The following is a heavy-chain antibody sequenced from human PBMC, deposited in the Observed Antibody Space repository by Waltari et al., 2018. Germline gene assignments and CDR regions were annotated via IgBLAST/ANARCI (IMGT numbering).Heavy chain of an antibody. V-gene: IGHV3-33*06. D-gene: IGHD2-8*02. J-gene: IGHJ4*02. CDR1: GFTFSRYA. CDR3: AKDGSASRLVRYYLDS. CDR2: IVYDGSYK. Sequence: QVQLVESGGGVVQPGRSLRLSCAASGFTFSRYAMHWVRQAPGKGLGWVVFIVYDGSYKFYADSVKGRFSISRDNPKTTLHLQMDSLRAEDSAIYYCAKDGSASRLVRYYLDSWAPGTLVTVSS.